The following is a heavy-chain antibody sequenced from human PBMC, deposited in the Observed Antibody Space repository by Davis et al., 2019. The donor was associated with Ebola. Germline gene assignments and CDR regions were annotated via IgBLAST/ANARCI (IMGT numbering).Heavy chain of an antibody. Sequence: MPSETLSLTCTVSGGSISSYYWSWIRQPPGKGLEWIGYIYYSGSTNYNPSLKSRVTISVDTSKNQFSLKLSSVTAADTAVYYCARGFGELPYYYYGMDVWGQGTTVTVSS. CDR2: IYYSGST. J-gene: IGHJ6*02. V-gene: IGHV4-59*08. D-gene: IGHD3-10*01. CDR3: ARGFGELPYYYYGMDV. CDR1: GGSISSYY.